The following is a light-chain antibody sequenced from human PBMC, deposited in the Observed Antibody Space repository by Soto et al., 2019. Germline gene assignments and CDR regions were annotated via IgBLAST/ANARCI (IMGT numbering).Light chain of an antibody. J-gene: IGKJ1*01. Sequence: LVVTQSPATLSLSPGERAALSCRASQSVSSYLAWYQQKPGQAPRLLIYDASNRATGIPARFSGSGSGTDFTLTISSLEPEDFAVYYCQQRSNWPRTFGQGTKV. CDR3: QQRSNWPRT. CDR2: DAS. V-gene: IGKV3-11*01. CDR1: QSVSSY.